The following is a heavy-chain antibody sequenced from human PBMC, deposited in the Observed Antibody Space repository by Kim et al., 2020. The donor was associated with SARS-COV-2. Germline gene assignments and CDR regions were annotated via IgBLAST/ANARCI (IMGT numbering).Heavy chain of an antibody. CDR2: IKSDGSEK. CDR3: ARNIVNETFDS. CDR1: GFTFRNYW. Sequence: GGSLRLSCAASGFTFRNYWMNWVRQVPGKGLEWVASIKSDGSEKYYVDSMYGLLTISRDNAKNSVFLEVNGLRAEDTAVYYCARNIVNETFDSWGQGTLVTGSS. D-gene: IGHD1-1*01. J-gene: IGHJ4*02. V-gene: IGHV3-7*03.